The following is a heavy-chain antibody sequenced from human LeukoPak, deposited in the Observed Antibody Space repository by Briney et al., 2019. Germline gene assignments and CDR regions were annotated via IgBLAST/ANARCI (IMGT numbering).Heavy chain of an antibody. Sequence: ASVKVSCKSSGYTFTSYGISWVRQAPGQGLEWMGWISAYNGNTNYAQKLQGRVTMTTDTSTSTAYMELSSLRSEDTAVYYCASWKDSSGQSSWFDPWGQGTLVTVSS. CDR3: ASWKDSSGQSSWFDP. V-gene: IGHV1-18*01. D-gene: IGHD6-19*01. CDR1: GYTFTSYG. J-gene: IGHJ5*02. CDR2: ISAYNGNT.